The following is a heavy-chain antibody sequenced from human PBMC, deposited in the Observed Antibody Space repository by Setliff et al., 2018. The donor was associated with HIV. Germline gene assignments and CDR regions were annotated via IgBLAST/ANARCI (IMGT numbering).Heavy chain of an antibody. CDR1: GFTFSSYA. CDR3: ARDRGDSSGYYWGVAGAFDY. Sequence: GGSLRLSCAASGFTFSSYAMTWVRQAPGKGVEWVSVIFSGGDSTYYADSVKGRFIISRDNSKNTLYLQMNSLRAEDTAVYYCARDRGDSSGYYWGVAGAFDYWGQGTLVTVSS. V-gene: IGHV3-23*03. J-gene: IGHJ4*02. D-gene: IGHD3-22*01. CDR2: IFSGGDST.